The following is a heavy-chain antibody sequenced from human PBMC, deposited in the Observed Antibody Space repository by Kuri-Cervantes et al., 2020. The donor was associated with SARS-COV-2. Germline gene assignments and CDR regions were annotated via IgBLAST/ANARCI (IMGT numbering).Heavy chain of an antibody. J-gene: IGHJ4*02. D-gene: IGHD3-22*01. CDR3: ARLYDSSGYYYPAFDY. Sequence: SETLSLTCTVSGGSVSSGSYYWSWIRQPPGKGLEWIGYIYYSGSTNYNPSLKSRVTISVDTPKNQFSLKLSSVTAADTAVYYCARLYDSSGYYYPAFDYWGQGTLVTVSS. CDR2: IYYSGST. V-gene: IGHV4-61*01. CDR1: GGSVSSGSYY.